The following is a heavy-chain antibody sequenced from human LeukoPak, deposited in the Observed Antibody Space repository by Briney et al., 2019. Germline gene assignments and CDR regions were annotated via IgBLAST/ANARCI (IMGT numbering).Heavy chain of an antibody. V-gene: IGHV3-23*01. J-gene: IGHJ4*02. CDR2: ISGSGGST. Sequence: GGSLRLSCAAPGFTFGSYAMSWVRQAPGKGLEWVSAISGSGGSTYYADSVKGRFTISRDNSKNTLYLQMNSLRAEDTAVYYCADDSRSSGYYTSSDYWGQGTLVTVSS. D-gene: IGHD3-22*01. CDR1: GFTFGSYA. CDR3: ADDSRSSGYYTSSDY.